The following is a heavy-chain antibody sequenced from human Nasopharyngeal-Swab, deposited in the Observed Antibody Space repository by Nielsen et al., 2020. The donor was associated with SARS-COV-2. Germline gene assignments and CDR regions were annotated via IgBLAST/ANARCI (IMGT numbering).Heavy chain of an antibody. CDR2: IYHDGGT. CDR3: ARDRGDLRKYNCDS. CDR1: GGPVSSAGHY. V-gene: IGHV4-61*08. J-gene: IGHJ4*02. D-gene: IGHD3-10*01. Sequence: SETLSLTCSVSGGPVSSAGHYWNWIRQPPGRALEWLGYIYHDGGTNYNPSLMGRVIMSVDTSKNQFSLRLTSVTTADTTVYYCARDRGDLRKYNCDSWGQVTLVTVSS.